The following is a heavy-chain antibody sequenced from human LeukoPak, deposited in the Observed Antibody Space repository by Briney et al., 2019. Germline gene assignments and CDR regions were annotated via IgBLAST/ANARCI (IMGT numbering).Heavy chain of an antibody. D-gene: IGHD6-13*01. J-gene: IGHJ5*02. Sequence: GVSVKVSCKASGYTFTGYYMHWVRQAPGQGLEWMGWINPNSGGTNYAQKFQGRVTMTRDTSISTAYMELSRLRSDDTAVYYCARERDSSTLKNWFDPWGQGTLVTVSP. CDR3: ARERDSSTLKNWFDP. CDR2: INPNSGGT. CDR1: GYTFTGYY. V-gene: IGHV1-2*02.